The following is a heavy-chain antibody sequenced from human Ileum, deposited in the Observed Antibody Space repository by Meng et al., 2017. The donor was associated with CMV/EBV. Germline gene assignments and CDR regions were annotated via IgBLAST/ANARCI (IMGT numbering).Heavy chain of an antibody. V-gene: IGHV3-30*02. D-gene: IGHD3-10*01. CDR3: AKEGSDSGLGSTFDD. J-gene: IGHJ4*02. CDR1: GVSFSDFG. Sequence: GGSLRLSCAASGVSFSDFGMHWVRQSPDRGLDWLAFIAWDGSYQFHADSVKGRFTISRDNSKNILYLQMDSLRPEDSAMYYCAKEGSDSGLGSTFDDWGQGTLVTVSS. CDR2: IAWDGSYQ.